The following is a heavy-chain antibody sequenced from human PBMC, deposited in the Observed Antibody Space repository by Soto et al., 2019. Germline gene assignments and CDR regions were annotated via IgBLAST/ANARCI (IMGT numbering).Heavy chain of an antibody. D-gene: IGHD5-12*01. Sequence: SDTLSLTCTVLGDSISASSWSWVRQPPGKGLEWIGNIHYNGNTKYNPSLKSRVTMSIDTSKNQFSLKLISVTAADTAKYFCAREGNLGRWLQPLDFWGQGTLVTVSS. V-gene: IGHV4-59*01. CDR2: IHYNGNT. J-gene: IGHJ4*02. CDR3: AREGNLGRWLQPLDF. CDR1: GDSISASS.